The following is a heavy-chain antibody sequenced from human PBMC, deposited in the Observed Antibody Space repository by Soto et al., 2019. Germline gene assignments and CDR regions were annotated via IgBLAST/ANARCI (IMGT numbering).Heavy chain of an antibody. CDR1: GGSVNSGDYY. Sequence: SETLSLTCTVSGGSVNSGDYYWSWIRQHPEKGLEWIAYIYTSGNTYYNPSLRSRVTISRDTSKNQFYLRVTSVTAADTAIYYCARGRADYPRSTYIAYWGQGTLVTVS. CDR3: ARGRADYPRSTYIAY. D-gene: IGHD2-15*01. J-gene: IGHJ4*02. V-gene: IGHV4-31*02. CDR2: IYTSGNT.